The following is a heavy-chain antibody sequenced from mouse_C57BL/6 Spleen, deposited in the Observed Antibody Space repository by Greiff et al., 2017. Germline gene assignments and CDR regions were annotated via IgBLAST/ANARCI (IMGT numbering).Heavy chain of an antibody. J-gene: IGHJ4*01. CDR2: ISYDGSN. V-gene: IGHV3-6*01. Sequence: EVKLVESGPGLVKPSQSLSLTCSVTGYSITSGYYWNWIRQFPGNKLEWMGYISYDGSNNYNPSLKNRISITRDTSKNQFFLKLNSVTTEDTATYYWARGGYYDYYAMDYWGQGTSVTVSS. CDR1: GYSITSGYY. CDR3: ARGGYYDYYAMDY. D-gene: IGHD2-3*01.